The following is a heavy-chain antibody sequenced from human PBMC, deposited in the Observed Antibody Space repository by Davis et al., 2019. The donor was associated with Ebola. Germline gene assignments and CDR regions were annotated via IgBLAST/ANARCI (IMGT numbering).Heavy chain of an antibody. V-gene: IGHV3-7*01. J-gene: IGHJ4*02. CDR3: ARRSDN. CDR2: IKEDGSEK. D-gene: IGHD3-10*01. Sequence: PGGSLRLSCVASGFTFSNYWMSWVRQTPGKGLEWVANIKEDGSEKNYIDSVKGRFTISRDNAKNSVFLDMSSLIVDDTGVYHCARRSDNWGRGTLVTVSS. CDR1: GFTFSNYW.